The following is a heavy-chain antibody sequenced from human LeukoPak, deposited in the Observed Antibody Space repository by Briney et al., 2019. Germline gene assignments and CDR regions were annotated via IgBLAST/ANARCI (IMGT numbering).Heavy chain of an antibody. Sequence: GGSLRLSCAASGFTFSSYAMSWVRQAPGKGLEWVSAICGSGGSTYYADSVKGRFTISRDNSKNTLYLQMNSLRAEDTAVYYCAKDLYYYDSSGYYYVSAFDIWGQGTMVTVSS. CDR2: ICGSGGST. J-gene: IGHJ3*02. CDR1: GFTFSSYA. V-gene: IGHV3-23*01. D-gene: IGHD3-22*01. CDR3: AKDLYYYDSSGYYYVSAFDI.